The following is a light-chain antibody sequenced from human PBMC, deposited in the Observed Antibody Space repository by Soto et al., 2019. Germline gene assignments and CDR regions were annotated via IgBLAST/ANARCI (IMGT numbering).Light chain of an antibody. CDR2: GAS. Sequence: IHINQSRPCVSSSLGDIVTITCRASQDVGKWLAWYQQKPGKAPTLLIHGASSLQSGVPPRYSGSGYGTDFTPTISSLQPEDFATYYCQQANSFPITFGQGTRLEI. V-gene: IGKV1-12*01. CDR3: QQANSFPIT. J-gene: IGKJ5*01. CDR1: QDVGKW.